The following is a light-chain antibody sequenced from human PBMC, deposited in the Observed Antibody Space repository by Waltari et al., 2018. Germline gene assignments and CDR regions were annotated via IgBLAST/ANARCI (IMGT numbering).Light chain of an antibody. CDR2: QDS. CDR1: KLGDKY. J-gene: IGLJ2*01. CDR3: QAWDSSTHVV. V-gene: IGLV3-1*01. Sequence: SYELTQPPSVSVSPGQTASITCPGDKLGDKYACWSQQKPGQSPVLVIYQDSKRPSGIPERFSGSNPGNTATLTISGTQAMDEADYYCQAWDSSTHVVFGGGTKLTVL.